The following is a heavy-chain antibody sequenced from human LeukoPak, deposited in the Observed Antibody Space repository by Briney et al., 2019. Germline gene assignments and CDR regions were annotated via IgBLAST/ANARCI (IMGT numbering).Heavy chain of an antibody. Sequence: SETLSLTCTVSGGSISSGDYYWSWIRQPPGKGLEWIGYIYYSGSTYYNPSLKSRVTISVDTSKNQFSLKLSSVTAADTAVYYCARDPGLGVLDYWGQGTLVTVSS. D-gene: IGHD3-10*01. J-gene: IGHJ4*02. CDR1: GGSISSGDYY. V-gene: IGHV4-30-4*01. CDR2: IYYSGST. CDR3: ARDPGLGVLDY.